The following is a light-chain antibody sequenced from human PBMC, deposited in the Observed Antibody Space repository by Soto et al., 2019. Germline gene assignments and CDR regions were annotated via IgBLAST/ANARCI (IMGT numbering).Light chain of an antibody. Sequence: QSALTQPASVSGFPGQSITISCTGSSSDIGDFNYVSWYQQHPGKAPKLIIYDVINRPSGVSDRFSGSKSDNTASLTISGPQADDEADYLCCSYTVIGALVVFGTGTKLTVL. CDR2: DVI. J-gene: IGLJ1*01. CDR1: SSDIGDFNY. V-gene: IGLV2-14*03. CDR3: CSYTVIGALVV.